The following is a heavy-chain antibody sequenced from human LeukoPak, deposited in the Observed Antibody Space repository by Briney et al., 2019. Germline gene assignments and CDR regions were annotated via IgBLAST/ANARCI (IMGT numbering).Heavy chain of an antibody. CDR1: GYTFTSYG. CDR3: ARVDRYSGSTDAFDI. CDR2: ISAYNGNT. J-gene: IGHJ3*02. Sequence: ASVRVSCKASGYTFTSYGISWVRQAPGQRLEWMGWISAYNGNTIYAQKLQGRVTKTTDTSTSTAYMELRSLRSDDTAVYYCARVDRYSGSTDAFDIWGQGAMVTVSS. V-gene: IGHV1-18*01. D-gene: IGHD5-12*01.